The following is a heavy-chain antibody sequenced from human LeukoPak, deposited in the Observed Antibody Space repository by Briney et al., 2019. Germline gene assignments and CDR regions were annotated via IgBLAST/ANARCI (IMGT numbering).Heavy chain of an antibody. CDR1: GDIVSSNSAA. CDR2: TYYRSKWYN. V-gene: IGHV6-1*01. J-gene: IGHJ4*02. CDR3: ARDAGVDTAMAFDY. Sequence: SQTLSLTCAISGDIVSSNSAAWNWIRQSPSRGLEWLGRTYYRSKWYNDYAVSVKSRITINPDTSKNQFSLQLNSVTPEDTAVYYCARDAGVDTAMAFDYWGQGTLVTVSS. D-gene: IGHD5-18*01.